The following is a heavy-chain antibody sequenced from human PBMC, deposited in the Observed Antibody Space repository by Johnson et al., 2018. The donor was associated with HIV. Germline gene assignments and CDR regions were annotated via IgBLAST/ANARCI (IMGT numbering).Heavy chain of an antibody. CDR2: ISYDGSTK. Sequence: VQLVESGGGVVQPGRSLRLSCAASGFTFSSYGMHWVRQAPGKGLEWVAVISYDGSTKYYADSVKGRFTISRDNSKNTLYLQMNSLRAEDTAVYYCASFAAAGDAFDIWGQGTMVTVSS. CDR1: GFTFSSYG. D-gene: IGHD6-13*01. V-gene: IGHV3-30*19. CDR3: ASFAAAGDAFDI. J-gene: IGHJ3*02.